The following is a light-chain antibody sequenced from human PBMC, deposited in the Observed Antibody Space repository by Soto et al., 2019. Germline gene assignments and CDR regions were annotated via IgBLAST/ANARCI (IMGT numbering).Light chain of an antibody. V-gene: IGKV3-15*01. CDR3: RQYYYSNPVT. J-gene: IGKJ4*01. Sequence: EIVMTQSPATLSGSPGARATLSCRASQSVGSDLAWYQQNPGQAPRLLIYVASTMATHFPDWFFRGGAYAKDSLLTISLLSQEYSINYYRQYYYSNPVTFGGGTKVDIK. CDR1: QSVGSD. CDR2: VAS.